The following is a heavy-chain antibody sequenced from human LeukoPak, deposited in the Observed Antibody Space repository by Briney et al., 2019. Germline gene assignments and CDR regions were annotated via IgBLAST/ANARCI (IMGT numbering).Heavy chain of an antibody. J-gene: IGHJ3*02. CDR2: IFPGDSDT. CDR1: GYSFTNYW. V-gene: IGHV5-51*01. Sequence: GESLKISCKGSGYSFTNYWIGWVRQMPGKGLEWMGIIFPGDSDTRYSPSFQGQRTISADKSIFTAYLQWSGLKASDTAMYYCAKLSSGFYYSAFEMWGQGTMVTVSS. D-gene: IGHD3-22*01. CDR3: AKLSSGFYYSAFEM.